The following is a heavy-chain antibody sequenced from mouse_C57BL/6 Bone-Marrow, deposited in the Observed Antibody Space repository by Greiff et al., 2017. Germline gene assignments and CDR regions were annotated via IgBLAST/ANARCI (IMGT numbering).Heavy chain of an antibody. CDR2: IYPRSGNT. D-gene: IGHD1-1*01. CDR3: ARGGPYAAWFAY. Sequence: VQLQESGAELARPGASVKLSCKASGYTFTSYGISWVKQRTGQGLEWIGEIYPRSGNTYYNEKFKGKATLTADKSSSTAYMELRSLTSEDSAVYFCARGGPYAAWFAYWGQGTLVTVSA. J-gene: IGHJ3*01. CDR1: GYTFTSYG. V-gene: IGHV1-81*01.